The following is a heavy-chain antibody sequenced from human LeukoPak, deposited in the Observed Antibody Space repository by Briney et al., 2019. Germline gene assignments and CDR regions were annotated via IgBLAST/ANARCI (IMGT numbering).Heavy chain of an antibody. CDR2: ISSSSSTI. V-gene: IGHV3-48*01. CDR3: AREWAIVALDY. Sequence: PGGSLRLSCAASGFTFSSYSMNWVRQTPGKGLGWVSYISSSSSTIYYADSVKGRFTISRDNAKNSLYLQMNSLRAEDTAVYYCAREWAIVALDYWGQGTLVTVSS. CDR1: GFTFSSYS. J-gene: IGHJ4*02. D-gene: IGHD5-12*01.